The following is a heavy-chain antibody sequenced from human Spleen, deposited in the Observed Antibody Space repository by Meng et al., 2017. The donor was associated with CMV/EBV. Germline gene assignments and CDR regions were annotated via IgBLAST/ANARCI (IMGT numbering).Heavy chain of an antibody. CDR2: INPNSGGT. D-gene: IGHD1-7*01. Sequence: ASVKVFCKASGGTFSSYAISWVRQAPGQGLEWMGWINPNSGGTNYAQKFYGRGIVTRKTSIRTAYMGLRRLRSDDTAMYYCATGELHLGGWCFDYWGQGTLVTVSS. J-gene: IGHJ4*02. V-gene: IGHV1-2*02. CDR3: ATGELHLGGWCFDY. CDR1: GGTFSSYA.